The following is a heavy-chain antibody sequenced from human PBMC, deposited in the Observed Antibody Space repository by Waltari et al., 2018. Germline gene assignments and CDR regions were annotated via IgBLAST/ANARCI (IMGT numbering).Heavy chain of an antibody. V-gene: IGHV3-53*02. CDR2: IYSGGST. D-gene: IGHD5-12*01. J-gene: IGHJ3*02. CDR3: ARDRGDGYNYGAFDI. Sequence: EVQLVETGGGLIQPGGSLRLSCAASGFTVSSNYMSWVRQAPGKGLEWVSVIYSGGSTYYADSVKGRVTIARDNSKNTLYLQMNSLRAEDTAVYYCARDRGDGYNYGAFDIWGQGTMVTVSS. CDR1: GFTVSSNY.